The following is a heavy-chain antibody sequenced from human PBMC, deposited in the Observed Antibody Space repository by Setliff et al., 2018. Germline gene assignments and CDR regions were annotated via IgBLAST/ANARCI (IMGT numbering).Heavy chain of an antibody. Sequence: SETLSLTCTVSGGAFSSGSYYWSWIRQPAGKGLEWIGLIYSEGSTSYNPSLKSRLTMSVDTSKNQISLKLSSVTPADTAVYYCARGSEFYYGSGTIDSWGQGTLVTVSS. V-gene: IGHV4-61*10. CDR3: ARGSEFYYGSGTIDS. D-gene: IGHD3-10*01. CDR1: GGAFSSGSYY. J-gene: IGHJ4*02. CDR2: IYSEGST.